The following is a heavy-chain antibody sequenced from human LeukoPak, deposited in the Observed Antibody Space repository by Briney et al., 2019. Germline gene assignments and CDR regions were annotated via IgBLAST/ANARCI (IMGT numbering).Heavy chain of an antibody. CDR1: GYSISSSYY. J-gene: IGHJ5*02. V-gene: IGHV4-38-2*02. CDR3: ARDIPEKPAAMQGWFDP. Sequence: SETLSLTCTVSGYSISSSYYWGWIRQPPGKGLEWIGSIYYSGSTYYNPSLKSRVTISVDTSKNQFSLKLSSVTAADTAVYYCARDIPEKPAAMQGWFDPWGQGTLVTVSS. CDR2: IYYSGST. D-gene: IGHD2-2*01.